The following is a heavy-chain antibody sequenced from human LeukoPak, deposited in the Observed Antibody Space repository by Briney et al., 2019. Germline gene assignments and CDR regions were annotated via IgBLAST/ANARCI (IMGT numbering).Heavy chain of an antibody. CDR2: ISYDGSNK. CDR3: AKGLPNYAVGRHILDD. Sequence: GGSLRLSCAASGFTFSSYGMHWVRQAPGKGLEWVAVISYDGSNKYYTDSVKGRFTISRDNSKNTLYLQMNSLRAEDTGVYYWAKGLPNYAVGRHILDDWGQGTLVTV. V-gene: IGHV3-30*18. CDR1: GFTFSSYG. J-gene: IGHJ4*02. D-gene: IGHD3-16*01.